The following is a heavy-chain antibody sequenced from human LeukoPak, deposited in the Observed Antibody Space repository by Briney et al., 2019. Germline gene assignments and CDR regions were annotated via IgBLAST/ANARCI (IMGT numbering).Heavy chain of an antibody. Sequence: SQTLSLTCVISGDSVSNNSAAWNWIRQSPSRGLGWLGRTYYRSKWYNDYAVSVKGRMIINPDTSKNQFSLHLNSMTPDDAAVYYCARVVGGRGYFDSWGQGTLVTVTS. D-gene: IGHD1-26*01. CDR1: GDSVSNNSAA. V-gene: IGHV6-1*01. CDR3: ARVVGGRGYFDS. CDR2: TYYRSKWYN. J-gene: IGHJ4*02.